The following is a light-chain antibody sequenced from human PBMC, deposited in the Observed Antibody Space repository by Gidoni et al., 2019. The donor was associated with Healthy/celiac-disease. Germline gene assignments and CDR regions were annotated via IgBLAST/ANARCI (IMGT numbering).Light chain of an antibody. V-gene: IGKV3-20*01. Sequence: EIVLTQSPGTLSLSPGERANLSCRASQSVSSSYLAWYQQKPGQAPRLLIYGASSRATGIPDRFSGSGSGTDFTLTISRLEPEDFAVYYCQQYGSSPRTFGQGTKVEIQ. CDR2: GAS. CDR1: QSVSSSY. J-gene: IGKJ1*01. CDR3: QQYGSSPRT.